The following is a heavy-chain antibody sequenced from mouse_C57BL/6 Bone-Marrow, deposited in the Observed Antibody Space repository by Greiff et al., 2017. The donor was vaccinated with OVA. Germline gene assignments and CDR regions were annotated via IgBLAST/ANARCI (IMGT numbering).Heavy chain of an antibody. CDR3: ASRAGGDY. V-gene: IGHV1-76*01. Sequence: VKQRPGQGLEWIARIYPGSGNTYYNEKFKGKATLTAEKSSSTAYMQLSSLTSEDSAVYFCASRAGGDYWGQGTTLTVSS. J-gene: IGHJ2*01. CDR2: IYPGSGNT. D-gene: IGHD3-3*01.